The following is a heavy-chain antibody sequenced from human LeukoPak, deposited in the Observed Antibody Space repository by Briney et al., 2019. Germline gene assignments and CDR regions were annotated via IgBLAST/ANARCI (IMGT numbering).Heavy chain of an antibody. CDR1: GFTFSSYA. CDR3: AKGLGGATRAMDV. V-gene: IGHV3-23*01. D-gene: IGHD2-21*01. Sequence: GGSLRLSCAASGFTFSSYAMIWVRQAAGKGLQWVSSLSGSGTNTYYADAVEGRFTISRDTPKSTLFLQMSSLRPEDTAVYYCAKGLGGATRAMDVWGQGTTVTVSS. CDR2: LSGSGTNT. J-gene: IGHJ6*02.